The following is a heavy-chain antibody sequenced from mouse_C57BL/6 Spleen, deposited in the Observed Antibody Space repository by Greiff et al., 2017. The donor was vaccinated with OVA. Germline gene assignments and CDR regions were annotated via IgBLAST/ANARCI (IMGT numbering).Heavy chain of an antibody. J-gene: IGHJ4*01. Sequence: QVQLKESGPGLVQPSQSLSITCTVSGFSFTSYGVHWVRQSPGKGLEWLGVIWSGGSTDYNAAFISRLSISKDNSKSQVFFKMNSLQADDTAIYYCAREVYYGNYDYAMDYWGQGTSVTVSS. CDR3: AREVYYGNYDYAMDY. V-gene: IGHV2-2*01. CDR1: GFSFTSYG. CDR2: IWSGGST. D-gene: IGHD2-1*01.